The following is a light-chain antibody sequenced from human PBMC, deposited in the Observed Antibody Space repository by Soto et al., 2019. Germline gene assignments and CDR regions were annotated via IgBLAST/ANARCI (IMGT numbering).Light chain of an antibody. J-gene: IGKJ1*01. V-gene: IGKV1-6*01. CDR3: LQDYNYPWT. CDR1: QGIRND. Sequence: AIQMTQSPSSLSASVGDRVTITCRASQGIRNDLGWYQQKPGNAPKLLIYAASSLQTGVPSRFSGSGSGTDFSLTISNLQPEDFATYYCLQDYNYPWTFGQGTKVDIK. CDR2: AAS.